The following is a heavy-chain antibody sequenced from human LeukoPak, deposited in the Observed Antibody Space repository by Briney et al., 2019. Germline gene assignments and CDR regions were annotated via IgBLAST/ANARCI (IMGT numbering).Heavy chain of an antibody. V-gene: IGHV3-20*04. CDR3: ARVFGQWLGPKDAFDI. Sequence: GGSLRLSCAASGFTFDGYGMSWVRQAPGKGLEWVSGINWNGGSTGYADSVKGRFTISRDNAKNSLYLQMNSLRAEHTALYYCARVFGQWLGPKDAFDIWGQGTMVTVSS. CDR1: GFTFDGYG. CDR2: INWNGGST. J-gene: IGHJ3*02. D-gene: IGHD6-19*01.